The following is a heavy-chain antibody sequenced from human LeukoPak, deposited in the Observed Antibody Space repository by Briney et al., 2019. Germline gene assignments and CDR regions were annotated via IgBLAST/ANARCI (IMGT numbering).Heavy chain of an antibody. CDR2: IYYSGST. J-gene: IGHJ3*02. CDR3: ARAGAQTYDFWSGYYPRASDAFDI. V-gene: IGHV4-59*11. D-gene: IGHD3-3*01. Sequence: SETLSLTCTVSGGSISSHYWSWIRQPPGKGLEWIGYIYYSGSTNYNPSLKSRVTISVDTSKNQFSLKLSSVTAADTAVYYCARAGAQTYDFWSGYYPRASDAFDIWGQGTMVTVSS. CDR1: GGSISSHY.